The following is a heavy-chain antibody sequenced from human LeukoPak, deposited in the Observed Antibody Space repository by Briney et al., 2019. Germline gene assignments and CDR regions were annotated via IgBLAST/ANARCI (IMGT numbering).Heavy chain of an antibody. CDR3: ARDLEMVRGVINY. V-gene: IGHV3-21*01. Sequence: PGGSLRLSCAASGFTFSSYSMNWVRQAPGKGLEWVSSISSSSSYIYYADSVKGRFTISRDNAKNSLYLQMNSLRAEDTAVYYCARDLEMVRGVINYWGQGTLVTVSS. CDR1: GFTFSSYS. CDR2: ISSSSSYI. D-gene: IGHD3-10*01. J-gene: IGHJ4*02.